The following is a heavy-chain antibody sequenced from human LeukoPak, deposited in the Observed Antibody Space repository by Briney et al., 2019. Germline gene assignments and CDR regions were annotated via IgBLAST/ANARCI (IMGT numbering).Heavy chain of an antibody. D-gene: IGHD6-13*01. CDR3: ARTADSSSWHFDY. J-gene: IGHJ4*02. V-gene: IGHV1-2*02. CDR2: INPNSGGT. CDR1: GYTFTSYD. Sequence: ASVKVSCKASGYTFTSYDINWVRQATGQGLEWMGWINPNSGGTNYAQKFQGRVTMTRDTSISTAYMELSRLRSDDTAVYYCARTADSSSWHFDYWGQGTLVTVSS.